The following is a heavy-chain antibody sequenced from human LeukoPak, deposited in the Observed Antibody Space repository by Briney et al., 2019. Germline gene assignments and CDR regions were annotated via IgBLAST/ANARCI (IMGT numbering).Heavy chain of an antibody. V-gene: IGHV3-30*18. CDR2: ISYDDNTQ. CDR3: AKVPSSGWYGIDF. J-gene: IGHJ4*02. CDR1: GFPFSGYG. Sequence: GGSLRLSCAASGFPFSGYGMHWVRQATGKGLEWVENISYDDNTQHYADSVQGRFTISRDNSINMVYLQMNTLRGEDTATYYCAKVPSSGWYGIDFWGQGTQVTVSS. D-gene: IGHD6-19*01.